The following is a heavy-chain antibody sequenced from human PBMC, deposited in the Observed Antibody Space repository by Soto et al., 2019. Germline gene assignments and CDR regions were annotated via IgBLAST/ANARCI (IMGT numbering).Heavy chain of an antibody. Sequence: EVQLLESGGGLVQPGGSLRLSCAASGFTFSSYAMSWVRQAPGTGLEWVSIIGVGGGDRYYPETEKGRFTISRDNSRDTLYLEMNSLRDEDTAEYYCARARFGEVVWGQGTLVTVSS. CDR1: GFTFSSYA. D-gene: IGHD3-10*01. V-gene: IGHV3-23*01. CDR2: IGVGGGDR. CDR3: ARARFGEVV. J-gene: IGHJ4*02.